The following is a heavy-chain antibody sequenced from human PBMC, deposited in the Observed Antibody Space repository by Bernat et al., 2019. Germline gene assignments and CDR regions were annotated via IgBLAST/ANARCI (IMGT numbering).Heavy chain of an antibody. D-gene: IGHD6-6*01. V-gene: IGHV2-70*04. Sequence: QVTLKESGPALVKPTQTLTLTCTFSGFSLTTSGMRVSWIRQPPGKALEWLARIDWDDDKFYSTSLKTRLTIPKDTSKNQVVLTMTNMDPVDTATYYCARMSYSSSSYYFDYWGQGTLVTVSS. J-gene: IGHJ4*02. CDR3: ARMSYSSSSYYFDY. CDR1: GFSLTTSGMR. CDR2: IDWDDDK.